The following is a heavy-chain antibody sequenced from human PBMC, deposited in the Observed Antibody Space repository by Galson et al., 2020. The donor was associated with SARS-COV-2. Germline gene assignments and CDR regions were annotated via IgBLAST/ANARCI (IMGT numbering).Heavy chain of an antibody. Sequence: SSVTVSCMASGGNFGNFAFSWVRLAPGQGLEWLGDILPFFASTHYVQKFPGRVTITADESTSTVYMEVSRLRSEDTAVYYCARRGALGDGYNHDYWGQGTLVTVSS. D-gene: IGHD5-12*01. V-gene: IGHV1-69*13. J-gene: IGHJ4*02. CDR2: ILPFFAST. CDR3: ARRGALGDGYNHDY. CDR1: GGNFGNFA.